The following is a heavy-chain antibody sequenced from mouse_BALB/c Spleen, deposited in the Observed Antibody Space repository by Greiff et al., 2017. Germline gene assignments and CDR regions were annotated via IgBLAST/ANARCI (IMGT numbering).Heavy chain of an antibody. V-gene: IGHV1S126*01. Sequence: VQLQQSGTVLARPGASVKMSCKASGYTFTSYWINWVKQRPGQGLEWIGNIYPSDSYTNYNQKFKDKATLTVDKSSSTAYMQLSSPTSEDSAVYYCTRGDGNYAMDYWGQGTSVTVSS. CDR2: IYPSDSYT. J-gene: IGHJ4*01. CDR1: GYTFTSYW. D-gene: IGHD2-1*01. CDR3: TRGDGNYAMDY.